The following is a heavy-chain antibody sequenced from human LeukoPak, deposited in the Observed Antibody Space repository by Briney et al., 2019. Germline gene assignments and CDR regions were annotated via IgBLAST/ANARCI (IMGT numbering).Heavy chain of an antibody. CDR2: ISSSGYTL. D-gene: IGHD3-9*01. V-gene: IGHV3-11*01. J-gene: IGHJ4*02. CDR1: GFTFSDYY. CDR3: AKSNFDWLLYVDY. Sequence: GGSLRLSCAASGFTFSDYYMSWIRQAPGKGLEWVAYISSSGYTLFHADSVKGRFTISRDNAKKSLFLQMNSLRAEDTAVYYCAKSNFDWLLYVDYWGQGTLVTVSS.